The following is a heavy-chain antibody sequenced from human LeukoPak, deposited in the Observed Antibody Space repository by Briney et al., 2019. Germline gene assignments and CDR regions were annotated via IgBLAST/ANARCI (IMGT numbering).Heavy chain of an antibody. Sequence: GGSLRLSCAASGFTFSSHSMNWVRQAPGKGLEWVSYISSSSSTIYYADSVKGRFTISRDDAKNSLYLQMNSLRAEDTAVYYCAKLIDYGGKVIDYWGQGTLVTVSS. CDR1: GFTFSSHS. CDR3: AKLIDYGGKVIDY. D-gene: IGHD4-23*01. J-gene: IGHJ4*02. CDR2: ISSSSSTI. V-gene: IGHV3-48*01.